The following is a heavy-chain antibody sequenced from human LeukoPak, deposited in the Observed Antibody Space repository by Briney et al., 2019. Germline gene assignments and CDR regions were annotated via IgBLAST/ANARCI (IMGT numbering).Heavy chain of an antibody. J-gene: IGHJ5*02. CDR3: ARLGQRLWFGENPTNNWFDP. CDR2: IKQDGSEK. D-gene: IGHD3-10*01. Sequence: GGSLRLSCAASGFTFSSYWMSWVRQAPGKGLEWVAYIKQDGSEKYYVDSVKGRFTISRDNAKNSLYLQMNSLKASDTAMYYCARLGQRLWFGENPTNNWFDPWGQGTLVTVSS. V-gene: IGHV3-7*03. CDR1: GFTFSSYW.